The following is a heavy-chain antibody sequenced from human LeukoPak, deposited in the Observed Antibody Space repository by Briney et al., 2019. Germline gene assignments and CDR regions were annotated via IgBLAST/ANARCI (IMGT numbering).Heavy chain of an antibody. CDR2: VSAITGST. J-gene: IGHJ4*02. D-gene: IGHD3-16*02. Sequence: ASVKVSCKASGYTFINYGISWVRQAPGEGLEWMGWVSAITGSTNYAQKLQGRVTLTKDTSTRTAYMDLRSLTSDDTAVYYCARGIASYPEIPLDYWGQGTLVTVSS. CDR1: GYTFINYG. CDR3: ARGIASYPEIPLDY. V-gene: IGHV1-18*01.